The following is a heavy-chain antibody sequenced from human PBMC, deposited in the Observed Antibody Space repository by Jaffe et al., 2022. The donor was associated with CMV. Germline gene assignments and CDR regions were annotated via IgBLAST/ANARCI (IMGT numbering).Heavy chain of an antibody. J-gene: IGHJ5*02. Sequence: EVQLVESGGGLVQPGGSLRLSCAASGFTFSSYWMSWVRQAPGKGLEWVANIKQDGSEKYYVDSVKGRFTISRDNAKNSLYLQMNSLRAEDTAVYYCARIKGSGSYFGWFDPWGQGTLVTVSS. CDR1: GFTFSSYW. CDR2: IKQDGSEK. D-gene: IGHD3-10*01. CDR3: ARIKGSGSYFGWFDP. V-gene: IGHV3-7*01.